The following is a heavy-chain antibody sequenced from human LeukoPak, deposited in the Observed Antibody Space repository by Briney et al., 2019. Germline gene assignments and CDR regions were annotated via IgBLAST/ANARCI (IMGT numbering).Heavy chain of an antibody. Sequence: HPGGSLRLSCAASGFTFSSYWMSWVRQAPGKGLEWVSAISGSGGSTYYADSVKGRFTISRDNSKNTLYLQMNSLRAEDTAVYYCAKSLPTQKFLGGDAFDIWGQGTMVTVSS. CDR2: ISGSGGST. CDR3: AKSLPTQKFLGGDAFDI. D-gene: IGHD3-3*01. CDR1: GFTFSSYW. V-gene: IGHV3-23*01. J-gene: IGHJ3*02.